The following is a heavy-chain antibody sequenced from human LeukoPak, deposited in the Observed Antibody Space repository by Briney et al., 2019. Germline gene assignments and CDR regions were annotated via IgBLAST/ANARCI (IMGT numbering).Heavy chain of an antibody. V-gene: IGHV4-34*01. CDR3: AKNGQRGFSLDP. D-gene: IGHD2-8*01. Sequence: SETLSLTCAVYGGSFTGYYWSWILQPPGKGLEWIVEGDHTGGTKYNPSLKSRVTISADSSKNQFSLKWYSVTAADTGLYYCAKNGQRGFSLDPWGQGTLVIVAS. J-gene: IGHJ5*02. CDR1: GGSFTGYY. CDR2: GDHTGGT.